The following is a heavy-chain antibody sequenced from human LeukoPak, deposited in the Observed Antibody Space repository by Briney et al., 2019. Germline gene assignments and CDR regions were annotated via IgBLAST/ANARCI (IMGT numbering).Heavy chain of an antibody. CDR3: ARLKVDTASLDY. J-gene: IGHJ4*02. CDR1: GGSISSGGYY. Sequence: SETLSLTCTVSGGSISSGGYYWSWIRQHPGKGLEWIGYIYYSGSTYYNPSLESRVTISVDTSKNQFSLKLSSVTAADTAVYYCARLKVDTASLDYWGQGTLVTVSS. D-gene: IGHD5-18*01. V-gene: IGHV4-31*03. CDR2: IYYSGST.